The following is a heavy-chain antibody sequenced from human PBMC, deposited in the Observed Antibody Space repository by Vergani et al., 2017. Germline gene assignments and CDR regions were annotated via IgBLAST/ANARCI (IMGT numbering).Heavy chain of an antibody. V-gene: IGHV3-48*03. CDR1: GFTFSSYE. J-gene: IGHJ4*02. CDR3: AREYLAAAGTEY. Sequence: EVQLVESGGGLVKPGGSLRLSCAASGFTFSSYEMNWVRQAPGKGLEWVSYISSSGSTINYADAVKGRVTMSRDNAKNSLYLQMNSLRAEDTAVYYCAREYLAAAGTEYWGQGTLVTVSS. CDR2: ISSSGSTI. D-gene: IGHD6-13*01.